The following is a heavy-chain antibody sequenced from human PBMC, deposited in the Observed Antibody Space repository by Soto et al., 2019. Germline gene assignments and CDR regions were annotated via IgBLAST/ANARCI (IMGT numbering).Heavy chain of an antibody. CDR2: FFPGGST. D-gene: IGHD6-19*01. CDR3: TRDRPAVTGIFDY. Sequence: PSETLSLTCTVSGGSIRSSYWGWIRQPPGKGLEWIGYFFPGGSTNYNPSLQSRVSMSVDTSKNQFSLKLNSVTAADTAVYYCTRDRPAVTGIFDYWGQGALVTVSS. J-gene: IGHJ4*02. V-gene: IGHV4-59*01. CDR1: GGSIRSSY.